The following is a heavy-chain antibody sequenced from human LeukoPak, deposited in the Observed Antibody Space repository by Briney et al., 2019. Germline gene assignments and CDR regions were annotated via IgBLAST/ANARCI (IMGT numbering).Heavy chain of an antibody. J-gene: IGHJ4*02. CDR3: ARTYSGYDFSGDTSFDY. Sequence: GGSLRLSCAASGFTFSSYGMSWVRQAPGKGLEWVSVIYSGGSTYYADSVKGRFTISRDNSKNTLYLQMNSLRAEDTAVYYCARTYSGYDFSGDTSFDYWGQGTLVTVSS. CDR1: GFTFSSYG. D-gene: IGHD5-12*01. CDR2: IYSGGST. V-gene: IGHV3-66*01.